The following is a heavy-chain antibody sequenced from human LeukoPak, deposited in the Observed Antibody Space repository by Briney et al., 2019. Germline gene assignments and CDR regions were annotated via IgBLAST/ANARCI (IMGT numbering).Heavy chain of an antibody. V-gene: IGHV4-4*07. CDR3: ARERGSSSWYINWFDP. J-gene: IGHJ5*02. Sequence: PSETLSLTCTVSGVSISSYYWSWIRQPAGKGLEWIGRIYTSGSTNYNTSLKSRVTMSVDTSKNQFSLKLSSVTAADTAVYYCARERGSSSWYINWFDPWGQGTLVTVSS. CDR1: GVSISSYY. CDR2: IYTSGST. D-gene: IGHD6-13*01.